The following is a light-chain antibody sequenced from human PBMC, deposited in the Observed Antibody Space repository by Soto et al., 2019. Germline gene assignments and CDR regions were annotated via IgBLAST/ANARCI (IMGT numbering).Light chain of an antibody. CDR2: INN. V-gene: IGLV1-40*01. Sequence: QAVVTQPPSVSGAPGQRVTISCTGSTSNIGAGYDVHWFQQVPGGAPKLLIYINNNGPSGVPGRFSGSSFGTSASLAITGLQAEDEADYYCQSYDIRLRGSVFGGGTKVTVL. CDR3: QSYDIRLRGSV. CDR1: TSNIGAGYD. J-gene: IGLJ2*01.